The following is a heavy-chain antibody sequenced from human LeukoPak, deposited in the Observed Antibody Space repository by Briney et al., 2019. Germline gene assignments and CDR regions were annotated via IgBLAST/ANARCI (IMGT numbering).Heavy chain of an antibody. D-gene: IGHD3-22*01. CDR2: IYYSGST. V-gene: IGHV4-59*01. CDR1: GGSLSSYY. Sequence: SETLSLTCTVSGGSLSSYYWSWIRQPPGKGLEWIGYIYYSGSTNYNPSLKSRVTISVDTSKNQFSLKLSSVTAADTAVYYCAGGYYYDSSGYLTDAFDIWGQGTMVTVSS. J-gene: IGHJ3*02. CDR3: AGGYYYDSSGYLTDAFDI.